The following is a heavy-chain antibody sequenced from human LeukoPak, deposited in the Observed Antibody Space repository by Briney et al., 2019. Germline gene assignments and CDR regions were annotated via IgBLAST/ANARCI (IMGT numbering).Heavy chain of an antibody. CDR2: ISYDGSNK. CDR1: GFTFSSYA. V-gene: IGHV3-30-3*01. CDR3: ARGSFTYYYDSSGYYHFDY. Sequence: GGSLRLSCAASGFTFSSYAMHWVRQAPGKGLEWVAVISYDGSNKYYADSVKGRFTISRDNSKNTLYLQMNSLRAEDTAVYYCARGSFTYYYDSSGYYHFDYWGQGTLVTVSS. D-gene: IGHD3-22*01. J-gene: IGHJ4*02.